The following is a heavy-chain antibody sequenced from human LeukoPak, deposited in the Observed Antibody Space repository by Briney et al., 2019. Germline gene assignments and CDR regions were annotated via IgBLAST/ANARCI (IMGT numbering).Heavy chain of an antibody. CDR3: ARQNIAMAGTGAFDI. V-gene: IGHV3-23*01. J-gene: IGHJ3*02. CDR1: GFTFSSYA. CDR2: ICGSVGDT. D-gene: IGHD6-19*01. Sequence: GGSLRLSCAASGFTFSSYAMRWVRQAPGKGLEWVSGICGSVGDTYYADSVKGRFTISRANSKNTLYLQMNSLRAEDTAVHYCARQNIAMAGTGAFDIWGQGTMVTVSS.